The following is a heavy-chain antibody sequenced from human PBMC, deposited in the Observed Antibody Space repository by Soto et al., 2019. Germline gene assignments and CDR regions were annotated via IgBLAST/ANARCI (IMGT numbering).Heavy chain of an antibody. V-gene: IGHV1-69*13. Sequence: SVKVSCKASGGTFSSYAISWVRQAPGQGLEWMGGIIPIFGTANYAQKLKGRVTITADESTSTAYMVLSSLRSEDTAVYSCARYPQAGHYYDSSGSFTNWFDPWGQGTLVTVSS. CDR2: IIPIFGTA. D-gene: IGHD3-22*01. J-gene: IGHJ5*02. CDR1: GGTFSSYA. CDR3: ARYPQAGHYYDSSGSFTNWFDP.